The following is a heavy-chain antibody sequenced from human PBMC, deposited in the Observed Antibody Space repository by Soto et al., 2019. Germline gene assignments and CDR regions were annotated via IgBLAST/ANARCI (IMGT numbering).Heavy chain of an antibody. D-gene: IGHD6-13*01. J-gene: IGHJ6*02. CDR1: GYTFTSYG. V-gene: IGHV1-18*04. CDR3: ASSRAAAAPYGMDV. CDR2: ISAYNGNT. Sequence: ASVKVSCKASGYTFTSYGISWVRQAPGQGLEWMGWISAYNGNTNYAQKLQGRVTMTTDTSTSTAYMELRSLRSDDTAVYYCASSRAAAAPYGMDVWGQGTTVTVSS.